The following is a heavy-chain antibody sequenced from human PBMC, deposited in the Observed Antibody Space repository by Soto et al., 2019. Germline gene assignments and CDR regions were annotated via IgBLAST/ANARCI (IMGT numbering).Heavy chain of an antibody. CDR1: GFTFSSYA. V-gene: IGHV3-23*01. CDR2: ISGSGGST. J-gene: IGHJ4*02. Sequence: EVQLLESGGGLVQPGGSLRLSCAASGFTFSSYAMSWVRQAPGKGLEWVSVISGSGGSTYYADSVKGRFTIPRDNSKNTLYLQMNSLRAEDTAVYYCAKGRGYCMSTSCYVGSDYWGQGTLVTVSS. CDR3: AKGRGYCMSTSCYVGSDY. D-gene: IGHD2-2*01.